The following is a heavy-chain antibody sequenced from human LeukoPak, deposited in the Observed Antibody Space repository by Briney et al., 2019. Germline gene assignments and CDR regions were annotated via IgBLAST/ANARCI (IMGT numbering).Heavy chain of an antibody. Sequence: SETLSLTCTVSGGSINNYYWSWIRQPAGKGLEWIGRIYTRGSTNYNPSLKSRVTISVDTSKNQFSLKLSPVTAADTAVYYCARVRDSFGMHDAFDIWGQGTMVTVSS. CDR3: ARVRDSFGMHDAFDI. J-gene: IGHJ3*02. D-gene: IGHD3-16*01. V-gene: IGHV4-4*07. CDR1: GGSINNYY. CDR2: IYTRGST.